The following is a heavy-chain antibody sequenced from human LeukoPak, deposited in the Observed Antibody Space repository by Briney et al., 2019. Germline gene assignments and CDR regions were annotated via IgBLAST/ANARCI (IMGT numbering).Heavy chain of an antibody. Sequence: SVKVSCKASGGTFSSYAISWVRQAPGQGLEWMGRIIPIFGTANYAQKFQGRVTITTDESTSTAYMELTSLRSEDTAVYYCARESYIVATITGFDYWGQGTLVTVSS. CDR3: ARESYIVATITGFDY. CDR1: GGTFSSYA. CDR2: IIPIFGTA. V-gene: IGHV1-69*05. D-gene: IGHD5-12*01. J-gene: IGHJ4*02.